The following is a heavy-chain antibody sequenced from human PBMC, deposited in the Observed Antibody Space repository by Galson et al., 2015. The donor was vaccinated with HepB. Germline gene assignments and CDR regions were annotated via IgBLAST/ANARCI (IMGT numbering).Heavy chain of an antibody. D-gene: IGHD3-10*01. Sequence: SLRLSCAASGFTFNNAWMSWVRQAPGKGLEWVGRIKSRAEDGTTIYAARVRGRLTISRDDSKHTLYHQMNSLTTEDTGVYYCATSLGFGYGASTVAVDYWGQGTLVTVSS. CDR2: IKSRAEDGTT. CDR1: GFTFNNAW. CDR3: ATSLGFGYGASTVAVDY. J-gene: IGHJ4*02. V-gene: IGHV3-15*01.